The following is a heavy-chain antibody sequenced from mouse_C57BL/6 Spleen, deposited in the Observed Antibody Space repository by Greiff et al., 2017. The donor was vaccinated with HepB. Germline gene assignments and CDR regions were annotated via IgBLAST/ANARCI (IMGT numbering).Heavy chain of an antibody. Sequence: DVHLVESGGGLVQPKGSLKLSCAASGFSFNTYAMNWVRQAPGKGLEWVARIRSKSNNYATYYADSVKDRFTISRDDSESMLYLQMNNSKTEDTAMYYCVRHGYGSAMDYWGQGTSVTVSS. CDR1: GFSFNTYA. D-gene: IGHD1-2*01. CDR3: VRHGYGSAMDY. J-gene: IGHJ4*01. V-gene: IGHV10-1*01. CDR2: IRSKSNNYAT.